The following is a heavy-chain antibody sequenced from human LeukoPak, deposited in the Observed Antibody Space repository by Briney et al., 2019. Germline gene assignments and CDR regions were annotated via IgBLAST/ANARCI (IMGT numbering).Heavy chain of an antibody. Sequence: GESLKISCKASGYSFTTFWIGWVRQMPGKGLEWMGVIYPGDSDTRYSPSFQGQVTISADKSIRTAYLLWSSLKASDTAMYYCASTVRSSSSFDYWGQGTLVTVSS. V-gene: IGHV5-51*01. CDR1: GYSFTTFW. CDR2: IYPGDSDT. J-gene: IGHJ4*02. D-gene: IGHD6-6*01. CDR3: ASTVRSSSSFDY.